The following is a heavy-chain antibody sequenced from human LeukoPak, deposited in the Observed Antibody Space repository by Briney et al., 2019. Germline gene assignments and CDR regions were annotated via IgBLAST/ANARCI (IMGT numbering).Heavy chain of an antibody. CDR1: GYTFTGYY. J-gene: IGHJ4*02. Sequence: GASVKVSCKASGYTFTGYYLYWVRQAPGQGLEWMGRINPNSGDTENTQKFEDRVTMTRDTSTSTAYMELRGLRSGDTAVYYCARDKYYYGSGTFYSSAVFDYWGQGTLVTVSS. CDR3: ARDKYYYGSGTFYSSAVFDY. CDR2: INPNSGDT. V-gene: IGHV1-2*06. D-gene: IGHD3-10*01.